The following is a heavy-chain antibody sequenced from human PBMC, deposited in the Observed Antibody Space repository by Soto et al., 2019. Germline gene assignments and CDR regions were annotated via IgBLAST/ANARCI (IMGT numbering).Heavy chain of an antibody. Sequence: GGSLRLSCAASGFTFSRYAMHWVRQAPGKGLEWVTVISYDGSSKYYADSVTGRFTISRDNSKNTLSLEMNSLRAEDTAVYYCARIFPLYGSGGEKYFWGQGTLVTVSS. CDR2: ISYDGSSK. CDR3: ARIFPLYGSGGEKYF. D-gene: IGHD3-10*01. CDR1: GFTFSRYA. V-gene: IGHV3-30-3*01. J-gene: IGHJ4*02.